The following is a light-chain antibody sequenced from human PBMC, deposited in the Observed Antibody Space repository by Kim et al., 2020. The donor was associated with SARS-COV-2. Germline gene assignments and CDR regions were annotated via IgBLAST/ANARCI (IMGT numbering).Light chain of an antibody. J-gene: IGKJ2*03. V-gene: IGKV1-5*03. CDR3: QQYNSYYS. CDR1: QSISNW. Sequence: DIQMTQSPSTLSASVGDRVTITCRASQSISNWLAWYQQKPGKAPNLLIYKASTLESGVPLRFSGSGFGTEFTLTISSLQPDDFATYDCQQYNSYYSFGQGTKVDIK. CDR2: KAS.